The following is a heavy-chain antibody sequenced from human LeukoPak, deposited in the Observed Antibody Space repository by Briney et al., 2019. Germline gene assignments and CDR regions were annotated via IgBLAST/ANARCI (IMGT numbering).Heavy chain of an antibody. CDR1: GFTFSNFA. D-gene: IGHD6-6*01. J-gene: IGHJ6*02. CDR2: ISSGGAYT. Sequence: PGGSLRLSCAASGFTFSNFAMSWVRQAPGKGLEWVSSISSGGAYTYYADSVKGRFTISRDSSKNTLYLQMNSLRAEDTAVYYCAKDPYSSSSGGPYAMDVWGQGTTVTVYS. V-gene: IGHV3-23*01. CDR3: AKDPYSSSSGGPYAMDV.